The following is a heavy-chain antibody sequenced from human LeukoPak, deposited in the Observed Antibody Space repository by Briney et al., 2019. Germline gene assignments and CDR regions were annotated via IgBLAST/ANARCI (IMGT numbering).Heavy chain of an antibody. J-gene: IGHJ3*01. CDR3: ARGYYGSGSYYPRDAFDV. CDR1: ADSVSSNSAA. CDR2: TYYRSTWYN. D-gene: IGHD3-10*01. V-gene: IGHV6-1*01. Sequence: SQTLSLTTAISADSVSSNSAARNSIRQSPSRGLEWPARTYYRSTWYNDYAVSVKSRITINPDTSKNHFSLQLNSVTPEDTAVYYCARGYYGSGSYYPRDAFDVWGQGTMVTVSS.